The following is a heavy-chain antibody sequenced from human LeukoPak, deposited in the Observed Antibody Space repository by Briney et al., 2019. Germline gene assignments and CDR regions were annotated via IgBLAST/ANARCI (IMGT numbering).Heavy chain of an antibody. Sequence: GGSLRLSCAASGFTFSSHWMHWVRQAPGKGLVWVSCINSDGSSYVDSVKGRFTISRDNAKNTLYLQMNSLRAEDTAVYYCARGSVTTYYYGLDVWGQGTTVIVSS. V-gene: IGHV3-74*01. CDR1: GFTFSSHW. D-gene: IGHD4-17*01. CDR3: ARGSVTTYYYGLDV. J-gene: IGHJ6*02. CDR2: INSDGS.